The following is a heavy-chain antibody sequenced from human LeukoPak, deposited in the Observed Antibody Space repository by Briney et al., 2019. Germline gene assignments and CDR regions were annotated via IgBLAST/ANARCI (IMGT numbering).Heavy chain of an antibody. CDR3: AKDIQAAVGTPYFQH. Sequence: PGGSLRLSCAASGFTFDDYAMHWVRQAQGKGLEWVSLISWDGGSTYYADSVKGRFTISRDNSKNSLYLQMNSLRAEDTALYYCAKDIQAAVGTPYFQHWGQGTLVTVSS. CDR2: ISWDGGST. D-gene: IGHD6-13*01. CDR1: GFTFDDYA. V-gene: IGHV3-43D*04. J-gene: IGHJ1*01.